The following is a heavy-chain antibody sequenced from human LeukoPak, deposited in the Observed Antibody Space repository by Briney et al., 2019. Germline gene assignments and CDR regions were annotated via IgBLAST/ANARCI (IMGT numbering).Heavy chain of an antibody. D-gene: IGHD3-10*01. CDR3: ARVADYYVSGHFDY. V-gene: IGHV3-53*01. CDR2: IYSGGTT. Sequence: GGSLRLSCAASGFTVSGNCMIWVRQTPGKRLEWVSLIYSGGTTYYTDSVKGRFTISRDNSENTLYLQMNSLRTEDTAVYYCARVADYYVSGHFDYWGQGTLVTVSS. J-gene: IGHJ4*02. CDR1: GFTVSGNC.